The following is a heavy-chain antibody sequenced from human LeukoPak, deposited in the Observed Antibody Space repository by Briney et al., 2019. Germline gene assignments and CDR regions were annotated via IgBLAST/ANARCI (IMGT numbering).Heavy chain of an antibody. CDR2: VYYSGST. CDR1: GDSITSGAFY. Sequence: SETLSLTCNVSGDSITSGAFYWAWIRQSPGKGLEWIGNVYYSGSTQYNPSLRGRVSISMDKAKNQFSLNLNSVSVTDTAIYYCARRDYAAWFDPWGQGTLVTVSS. V-gene: IGHV4-39*01. CDR3: ARRDYAAWFDP. J-gene: IGHJ5*02. D-gene: IGHD4/OR15-4a*01.